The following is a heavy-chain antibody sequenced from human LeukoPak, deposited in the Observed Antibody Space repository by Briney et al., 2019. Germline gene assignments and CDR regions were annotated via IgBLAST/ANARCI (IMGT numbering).Heavy chain of an antibody. J-gene: IGHJ4*02. CDR1: GFTVSSNY. CDR3: ASTQTFDY. CDR2: IYSGGST. Sequence: GGSLRLSCAASGFTVSSNYMSWVRQAPGKGLEWVSVIYSGGSTYYADSVKGRFTISRDNAKSSLYLQLNSLRVEDTAVYHCASTQTFDYWGQGALVTVPS. V-gene: IGHV3-53*01.